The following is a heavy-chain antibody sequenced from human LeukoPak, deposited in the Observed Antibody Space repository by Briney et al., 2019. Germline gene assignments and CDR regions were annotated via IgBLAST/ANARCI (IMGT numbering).Heavy chain of an antibody. CDR2: ISWDGGST. CDR1: GFTFDDYT. V-gene: IGHV3-43*01. Sequence: GGSLRLSCAASGFTFDDYTMHWVRQAPGKGLEWVSLISWDGGSTYYADSVKGRFTISRDNSKKSLYLQMNSLRTEDTALYYCAKDSGSYYFDYWGRGTLVTVSS. D-gene: IGHD3-10*01. J-gene: IGHJ4*02. CDR3: AKDSGSYYFDY.